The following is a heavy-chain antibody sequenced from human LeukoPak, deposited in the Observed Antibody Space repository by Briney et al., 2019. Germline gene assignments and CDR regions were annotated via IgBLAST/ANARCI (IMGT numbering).Heavy chain of an antibody. CDR1: GGSISSYY. CDR2: IYYSGST. CDR3: ASVRKGYCSSASCYAKGYYYYYMDV. Sequence: PSETLSLTCTVSGGSISSYYWSWIRQPPGKGLEGIGYIYYSGSTNYNPSLKSRGTISVDTSKIQFSLKVSSVIAADTAVYYCASVRKGYCSSASCYAKGYYYYYMDVWGKGTTVTISS. D-gene: IGHD2-2*01. J-gene: IGHJ6*03. V-gene: IGHV4-59*01.